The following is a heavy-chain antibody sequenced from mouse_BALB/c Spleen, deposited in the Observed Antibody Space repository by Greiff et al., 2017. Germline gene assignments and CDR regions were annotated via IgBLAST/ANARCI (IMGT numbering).Heavy chain of an antibody. D-gene: IGHD2-3*01. CDR3: ARSDMGAIYDGYYRRFFDY. V-gene: IGHV1-9*01. J-gene: IGHJ2*01. CDR2: ILPGSGST. Sequence: QVQLQQSGAELMKPGASVKISCKATGYTFSSYWIEWVKQRPGHGLEWIGEILPGSGSTNYNEKFKGKATFTADTSSNTAYMQLSSLTSEDSAVYYCARSDMGAIYDGYYRRFFDYWGQGTTLTVSS. CDR1: GYTFSSYW.